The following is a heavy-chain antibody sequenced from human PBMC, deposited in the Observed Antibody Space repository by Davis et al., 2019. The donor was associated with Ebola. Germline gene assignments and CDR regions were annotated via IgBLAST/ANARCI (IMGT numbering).Heavy chain of an antibody. CDR2: IYYSGST. V-gene: IGHV4-59*11. CDR1: GFTFGDHA. Sequence: ESLKISCATSGFTFGDHAMSWIRQPPGKGLEWIGYIYYSGSTNYNPSLKSRVTISVDTSKNQFSLKLSSVTAADTAVYYCARAPWEQHLFIWYYGMDVWGQGTTVTVSS. CDR3: ARAPWEQHLFIWYYGMDV. J-gene: IGHJ6*02. D-gene: IGHD1-26*01.